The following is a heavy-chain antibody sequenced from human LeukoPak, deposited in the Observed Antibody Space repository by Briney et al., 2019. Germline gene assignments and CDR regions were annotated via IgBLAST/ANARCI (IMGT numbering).Heavy chain of an antibody. CDR3: ARGGCSGGSCYFDY. CDR1: GFTFSSYA. D-gene: IGHD2-15*01. J-gene: IGHJ4*02. V-gene: IGHV3-30*04. CDR2: ISYDGSNK. Sequence: GGSLRLSCAASGFTFSSYAMHWVRQAPGKGLEWVAVISYDGSNKYYPDSVKGRFTTSRDNSKNTLYLQMNSLRAEDTAVYYCARGGCSGGSCYFDYWGQGTLVTVSS.